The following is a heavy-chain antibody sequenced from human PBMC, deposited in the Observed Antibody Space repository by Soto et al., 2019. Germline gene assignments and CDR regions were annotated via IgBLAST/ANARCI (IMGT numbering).Heavy chain of an antibody. J-gene: IGHJ4*02. CDR2: INAGNGNT. CDR3: ARDGSHYYDSSGYYPFDY. CDR1: GSTFTSYA. Sequence: GASVKVSCKASGSTFTSYAMHWVRQAPGQRLEWMGWINAGNGNTKYSQKFQGRGTITRDTSASTAYMELSSLGSEDTAVYYCARDGSHYYDSSGYYPFDYWGQGTLVTVSS. V-gene: IGHV1-3*01. D-gene: IGHD3-22*01.